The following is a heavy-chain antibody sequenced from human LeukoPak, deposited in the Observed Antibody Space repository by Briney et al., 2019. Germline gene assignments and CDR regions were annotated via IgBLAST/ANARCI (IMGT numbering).Heavy chain of an antibody. Sequence: SETLSLTCAVYGGSFSGYYWSWIRQPPGKGLEWIGEINHSGSTNYNPSLKSRVTISVDTSKNQFSLKLSSVTAADTAVYYCARRIQLWGRRLSPFDYWGQGTPVTVSS. V-gene: IGHV4-34*01. CDR1: GGSFSGYY. J-gene: IGHJ4*02. CDR2: INHSGST. CDR3: ARRIQLWGRRLSPFDY. D-gene: IGHD5-18*01.